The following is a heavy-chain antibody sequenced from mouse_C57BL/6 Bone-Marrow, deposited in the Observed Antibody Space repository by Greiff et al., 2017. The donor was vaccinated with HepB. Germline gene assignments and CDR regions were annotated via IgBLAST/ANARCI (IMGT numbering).Heavy chain of an antibody. CDR2: IYPGNSDT. Sequence: EVQLQQSGTVLARPGASVKMSCKTSGYTFTSYWMHWVKQMPGQGLEWIGAIYPGNSDTSYNQKFKGKAKLTAVTSASTAYMELSSLTNEDSAVYYCTGVWPYYYAMDYWGQGTSVTVSS. V-gene: IGHV1-5*01. D-gene: IGHD2-10*02. CDR1: GYTFTSYW. J-gene: IGHJ4*01. CDR3: TGVWPYYYAMDY.